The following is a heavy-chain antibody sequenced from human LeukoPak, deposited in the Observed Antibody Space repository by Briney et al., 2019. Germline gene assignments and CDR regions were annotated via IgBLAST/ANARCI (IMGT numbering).Heavy chain of an antibody. CDR1: GFTFSSYS. Sequence: GGSLRLSCAASGFTFSSYSMNWVCQAPGKGLEWVSSISSSSSYIYYADSVKGRFTISRDNAKNSLYLQMNSLRAEDTAVYYYARDGKCSSELDVWGQGTTVTVSS. CDR2: ISSSSSYI. CDR3: ARDGKCSSELDV. D-gene: IGHD2-2*03. V-gene: IGHV3-21*01. J-gene: IGHJ6*02.